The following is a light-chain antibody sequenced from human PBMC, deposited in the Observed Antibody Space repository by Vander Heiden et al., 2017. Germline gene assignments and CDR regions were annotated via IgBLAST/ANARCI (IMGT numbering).Light chain of an antibody. Sequence: QSALPQPASVSASPGQSITISCTGTSGDVGGYNYVSWYQQHPGKAPKLIIYDVTNRPSGVSNRFSGSKSGNTASLAISGLQAEDEADYYCSSYTSSSTVIFGGGTKLTVL. J-gene: IGLJ2*01. CDR3: SSYTSSSTVI. CDR2: DVT. V-gene: IGLV2-14*03. CDR1: SGDVGGYNY.